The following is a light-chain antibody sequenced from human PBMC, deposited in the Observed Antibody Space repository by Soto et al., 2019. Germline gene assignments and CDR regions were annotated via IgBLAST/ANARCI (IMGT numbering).Light chain of an antibody. CDR2: DVS. Sequence: QSVLTQPRSVSGTPGMSVTISCTGTSSDFGGCHYVSWYKQHPGQAPQLMVTDVSKRPSGVADRFSGSMSGNTASLTISGQQAEDEADYYCCSYTSSNTDVFGTGTKVTVL. V-gene: IGLV2-11*01. CDR1: SSDFGGCHY. CDR3: CSYTSSNTDV. J-gene: IGLJ1*01.